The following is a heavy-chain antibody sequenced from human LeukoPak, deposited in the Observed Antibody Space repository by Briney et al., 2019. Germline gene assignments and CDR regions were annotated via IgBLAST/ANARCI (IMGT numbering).Heavy chain of an antibody. CDR1: GGSISSYY. CDR2: IYHSGST. Sequence: PSETLSLTCTVSGGSISSYYWSWIRQPPGKGLEWIGYIYHSGSTYYNPSLKSRVTISVDTSKNQFSLKLSSVTAADTAVFYCARGIVGATGPDYWGQGTLVTVSS. D-gene: IGHD1-26*01. J-gene: IGHJ4*02. CDR3: ARGIVGATGPDY. V-gene: IGHV4-59*06.